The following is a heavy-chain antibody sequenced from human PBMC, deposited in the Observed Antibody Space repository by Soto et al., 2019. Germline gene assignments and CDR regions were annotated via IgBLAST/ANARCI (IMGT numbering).Heavy chain of an antibody. CDR1: GFTFSSYE. J-gene: IGHJ6*02. CDR2: ISSSGSTI. Sequence: GGSLRLSCAASGFTFSSYEMNWVRQAPGKGLEWVSYISSSGSTIYYADSVKGRFTISRDNAKNSLYLQMNSLRAEDTAVYYCARDRSSGWYLYSTYCYYGMDVWGQGTTVTVSS. CDR3: ARDRSSGWYLYSTYCYYGMDV. V-gene: IGHV3-48*03. D-gene: IGHD6-19*01.